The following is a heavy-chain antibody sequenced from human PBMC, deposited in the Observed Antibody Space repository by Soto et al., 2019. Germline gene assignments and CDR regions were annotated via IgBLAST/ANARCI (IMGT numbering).Heavy chain of an antibody. CDR3: ARAAYEYYGSGSVSNFDY. V-gene: IGHV3-64*01. D-gene: IGHD3-10*01. CDR1: GFTFSSYA. J-gene: IGHJ4*02. Sequence: GGSLRLSCAASGFTFSSYAMHWVRQAPGKGLEYVSAISSNGGSTYYANSVKGRFTISRDNSKNTLYLQMGSLRAEDMAVYYCARAAYEYYGSGSVSNFDYWGQGTLVTVSS. CDR2: ISSNGGST.